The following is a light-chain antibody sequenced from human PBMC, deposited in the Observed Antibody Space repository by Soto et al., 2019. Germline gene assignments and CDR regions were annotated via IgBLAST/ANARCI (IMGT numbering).Light chain of an antibody. V-gene: IGKV3-15*01. CDR2: GAS. J-gene: IGKJ4*01. Sequence: EIVMTQSPAILSVSPGERATLFCRASQSVRSNFLAWYQQKPGQAPRLLIHGASTRATGVPARFSGSGSGTEFTLTISSLQSEDVAVYYCQQYSAWPLTFGGGTRVEIK. CDR1: QSVRSN. CDR3: QQYSAWPLT.